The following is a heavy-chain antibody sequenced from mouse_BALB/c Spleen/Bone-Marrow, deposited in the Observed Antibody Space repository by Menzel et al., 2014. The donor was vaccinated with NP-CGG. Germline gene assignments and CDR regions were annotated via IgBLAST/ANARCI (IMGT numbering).Heavy chain of an antibody. CDR3: ARIYYYGRDY. CDR1: GYTFTYYW. Sequence: VQLQQSGAELAKPGASVEMSCKASGYTFTYYWMHWVKQRPGQGLEWIGYINPSTGYTEYNQRFKDKATLTADKSSSTAYMQLSSLTSEDSAVYYCARIYYYGRDYWGQGTTLTVSS. V-gene: IGHV1-7*01. CDR2: INPSTGYT. D-gene: IGHD1-1*01. J-gene: IGHJ2*01.